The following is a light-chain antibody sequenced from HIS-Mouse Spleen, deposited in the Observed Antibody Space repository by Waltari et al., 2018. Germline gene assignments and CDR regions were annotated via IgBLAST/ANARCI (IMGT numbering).Light chain of an antibody. J-gene: IGKJ2*01. CDR1: QTLVYSDGHTY. CDR2: KVS. Sequence: DVVMTQSPLSLPVTLGQPASIPCMSSQTLVYSDGHTYLNWFQQRPGQSPRRLIYKVSNRDSGVPDRFSGSGSGTDFTLKISRVEAEDVGVYYCMQGTHWLYTFGQGTKLEIK. CDR3: MQGTHWLYT. V-gene: IGKV2-30*01.